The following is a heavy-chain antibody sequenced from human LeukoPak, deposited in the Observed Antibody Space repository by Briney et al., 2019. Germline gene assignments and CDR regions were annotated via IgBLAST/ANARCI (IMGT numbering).Heavy chain of an antibody. D-gene: IGHD1-26*01. Sequence: PSGTLSLTCTVSGASITSYYWTWIRQPPGKELEWIGNIYTSADINFNPSLKSRVTISLDASKRQFSLKLNSVSAADTAIYYCARSPFVGGVVATSFYFDLWGRGALVTVSS. CDR2: IYTSADI. CDR3: ARSPFVGGVVATSFYFDL. CDR1: GASITSYY. V-gene: IGHV4-4*09. J-gene: IGHJ2*01.